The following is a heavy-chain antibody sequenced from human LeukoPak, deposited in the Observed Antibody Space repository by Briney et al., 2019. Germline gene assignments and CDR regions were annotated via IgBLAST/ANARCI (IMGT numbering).Heavy chain of an antibody. V-gene: IGHV4-34*01. CDR1: SGSFSGYY. CDR3: ARGGGYSYGPDYYYYGMDV. J-gene: IGHJ6*02. Sequence: SETLSLTCAVYSGSFSGYYWSWIRQPPGKGLEWIGEINHSGSTNYNPSLKSRVTISVDTSKNQFSLKLSSVTAADTAVYYCARGGGYSYGPDYYYYGMDVWGQGTTVTVSS. CDR2: INHSGST. D-gene: IGHD5-18*01.